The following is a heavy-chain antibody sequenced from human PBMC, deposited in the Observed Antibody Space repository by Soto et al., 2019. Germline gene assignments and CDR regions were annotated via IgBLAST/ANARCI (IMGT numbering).Heavy chain of an antibody. CDR3: ARGLGPDS. V-gene: IGHV1-2*02. Sequence: QVQLVQSGAEVKKPGASVRVSCKASGYTFTAYYVEWVRQAPGQGLEWMGWINPNTGDTNYAQKFQGRVAMTRDTSITTAYMELSRLKSDDTAMYYCARGLGPDSRGQGTLVTVSS. CDR2: INPNTGDT. D-gene: IGHD2-21*01. CDR1: GYTFTAYY. J-gene: IGHJ4*02.